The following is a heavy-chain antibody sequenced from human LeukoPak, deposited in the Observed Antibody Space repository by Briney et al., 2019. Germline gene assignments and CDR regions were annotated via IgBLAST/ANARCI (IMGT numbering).Heavy chain of an antibody. Sequence: SETLSLTRTVSGGSISSSSYYWGWIRQPPGKGLEWIGSIYYSGSTNYNPSLKSRVTISVDTSKNQFSLKLSSVTAADTAVYYCARGDFWSGYGAFDIWGQGTMVTVSS. CDR1: GGSISSSSYY. J-gene: IGHJ3*02. V-gene: IGHV4-39*07. CDR3: ARGDFWSGYGAFDI. D-gene: IGHD3-3*01. CDR2: IYYSGST.